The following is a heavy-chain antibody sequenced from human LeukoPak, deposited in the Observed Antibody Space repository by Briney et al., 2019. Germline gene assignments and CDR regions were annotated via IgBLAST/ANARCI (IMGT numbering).Heavy chain of an antibody. CDR2: IYYSGST. J-gene: IGHJ4*02. CDR3: AREQVVTAIADY. V-gene: IGHV4-39*02. CDR1: GGSISSSSYY. D-gene: IGHD2-21*02. Sequence: PSETLSLTCTVSGGSISSSSYYWGWIRQPPGKGLEWIGSIYYSGSTYYNPSLKSRVTISVDTSKNQFPLKLSSVTAADTAVYYCAREQVVTAIADYWGQGTLVTVSS.